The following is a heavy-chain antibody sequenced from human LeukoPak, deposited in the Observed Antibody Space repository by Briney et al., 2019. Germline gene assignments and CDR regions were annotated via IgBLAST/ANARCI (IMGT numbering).Heavy chain of an antibody. CDR2: IKPDGTEK. Sequence: GGSLRLSCAASGFVFSNYWMSWVRQAPGKGLEWVANIKPDGTEKYYVDSLKGRFTISRDNAKNSLYLQMNSLRVEDTAVYYCTRGGNSSWDYWGQGALVTVSS. CDR1: GFVFSNYW. CDR3: TRGGNSSWDY. J-gene: IGHJ4*02. V-gene: IGHV3-7*01. D-gene: IGHD6-6*01.